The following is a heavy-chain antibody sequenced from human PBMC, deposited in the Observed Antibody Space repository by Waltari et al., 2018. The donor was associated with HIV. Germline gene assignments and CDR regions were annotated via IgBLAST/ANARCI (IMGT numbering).Heavy chain of an antibody. Sequence: EVHLVESGGGLVQPGRSLRLPCAASGFPFDDYAMHWVRQTPGKGLEWVSGISWNSGSIGYADSVKGRFTISRDNAKNSLFLQMNSLRPEDTAFYYCAKGPTLTSPPTYFNYWGQGTLVTVSS. CDR3: AKGPTLTSPPTYFNY. CDR2: ISWNSGSI. J-gene: IGHJ4*02. CDR1: GFPFDDYA. V-gene: IGHV3-9*01. D-gene: IGHD2-2*01.